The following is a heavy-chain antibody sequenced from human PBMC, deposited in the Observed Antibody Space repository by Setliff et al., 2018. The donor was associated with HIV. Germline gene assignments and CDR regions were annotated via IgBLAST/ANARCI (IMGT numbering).Heavy chain of an antibody. CDR1: GFTFSNYG. J-gene: IGHJ4*02. Sequence: GGSLRLSCAASGFTFSNYGMHWVRQAPGKGLEWVAAVWDDGGDDFYSDSVKGRFTISRDNSNNTLFLQMNSLRPEDTAVYYCAREDVMTGYSFDYWGQGTLVTVSS. V-gene: IGHV3-30*06. D-gene: IGHD3-9*01. CDR2: VWDDGGDD. CDR3: AREDVMTGYSFDY.